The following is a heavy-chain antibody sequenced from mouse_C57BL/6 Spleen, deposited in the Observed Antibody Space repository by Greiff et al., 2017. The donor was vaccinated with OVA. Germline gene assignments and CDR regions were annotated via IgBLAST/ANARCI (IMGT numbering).Heavy chain of an antibody. Sequence: VKQSCKASGYTFTSYWMHWVKQRPIQGLEWIGNIDPSDSETHYNQKFKDKATLTVDKSSSTAYMQLSSLTSEDSAVYYCAREGGNYLFFAYWGQGTLVTVSA. J-gene: IGHJ3*01. D-gene: IGHD2-1*01. CDR3: AREGGNYLFFAY. CDR2: IDPSDSET. V-gene: IGHV1-52*01. CDR1: GYTFTSYW.